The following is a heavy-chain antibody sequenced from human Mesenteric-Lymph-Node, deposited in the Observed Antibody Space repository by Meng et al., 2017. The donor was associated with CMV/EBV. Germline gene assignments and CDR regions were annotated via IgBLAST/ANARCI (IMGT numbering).Heavy chain of an antibody. J-gene: IGHJ4*02. CDR2: ISSSSSYI. CDR1: RFTFSTYA. V-gene: IGHV3-21*01. D-gene: IGHD4-23*01. Sequence: GGSLRLSCAASRFTFSTYAMNWVRQAPGKGLEWVSSISSSSSYIYYADSVKGRFTISRDNAKNSLYLQMNSLRAEDTAVYYCARVYGGNSGNYWGQGTLVTVSS. CDR3: ARVYGGNSGNY.